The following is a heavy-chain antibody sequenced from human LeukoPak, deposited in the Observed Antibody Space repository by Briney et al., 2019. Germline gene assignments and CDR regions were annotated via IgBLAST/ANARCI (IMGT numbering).Heavy chain of an antibody. CDR1: GFTFSNYA. CDR2: VSGSDSST. V-gene: IGHV3-23*01. CDR3: AKQEYYYDNSGYDY. J-gene: IGHJ4*02. Sequence: GGSLRLSCAASGFTFSNYAMSWVRQAPGKGLEWVSAVSGSDSSTYYADSVKGRFTISRDNSKNTLDLQMNSLRAEDTAIYYCAKQEYYYDNSGYDYWGQGTLVTVSS. D-gene: IGHD3-22*01.